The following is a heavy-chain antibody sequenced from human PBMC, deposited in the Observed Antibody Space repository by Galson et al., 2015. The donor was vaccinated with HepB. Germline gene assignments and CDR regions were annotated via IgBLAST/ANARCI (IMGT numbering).Heavy chain of an antibody. V-gene: IGHV3-53*01. J-gene: IGHJ4*02. CDR3: AQLGTGY. Sequence: SLRLSCAASGFSVYSNYMNWVRQAPGKGLEWVSLIYSSSSGTNYADFVRGRFTISRDTSKNTVYLQMSRLRADDTAIYYCAQLGTGYWGRGTLVTVSS. CDR2: IYSSSSGT. CDR1: GFSVYSNY. D-gene: IGHD7-27*01.